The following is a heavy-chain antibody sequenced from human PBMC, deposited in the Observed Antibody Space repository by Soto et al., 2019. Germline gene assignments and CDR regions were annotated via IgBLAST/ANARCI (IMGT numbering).Heavy chain of an antibody. CDR1: GGSISSGGYY. J-gene: IGHJ4*02. CDR3: AREGGIVGATAADY. D-gene: IGHD1-26*01. V-gene: IGHV4-31*03. Sequence: QVQLQESGPGLVKPSQTLSLTCTVSGGSISSGGYYWSWIRQHPGKGLEWIGYIYYSGSTYYNPSLKSRGTIAVDTSKNQFSLKLSSVTAAETAVYDCAREGGIVGATAADYWGQGPLVTVSS. CDR2: IYYSGST.